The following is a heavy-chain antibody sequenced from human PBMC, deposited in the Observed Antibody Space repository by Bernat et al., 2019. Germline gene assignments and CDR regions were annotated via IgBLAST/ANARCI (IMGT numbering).Heavy chain of an antibody. D-gene: IGHD3-9*01. CDR3: ARGRYFDWLPSHNWFDP. CDR2: IDPSDSYT. CDR1: GYSFTSYW. J-gene: IGHJ5*02. Sequence: EVQLVQSGAEVKKPGESLRISCKGSGYSFTSYWISWVRQMPGKGLEWMGRIDPSDSYTNYSPSFQGHVTISADKSISTAYLQWSSLKASDTDMYYCARGRYFDWLPSHNWFDPWGQGTLVTVSS. V-gene: IGHV5-10-1*03.